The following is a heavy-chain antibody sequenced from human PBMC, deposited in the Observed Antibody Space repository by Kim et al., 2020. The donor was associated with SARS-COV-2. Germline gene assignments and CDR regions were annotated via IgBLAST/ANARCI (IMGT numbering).Heavy chain of an antibody. V-gene: IGHV3-33*05. J-gene: IGHJ6*02. Sequence: GRSLRLSCAASGFTFSSYGMHWARQAPGKGLEWVAVISYDGSNKYYADSVKGRFTISRDNSKNTLYLQMNSLRAEDTAVYYCARDARHLIRSGWYAPEYYYYGMDVWGQGTTVTVSS. CDR1: GFTFSSYG. D-gene: IGHD6-19*01. CDR3: ARDARHLIRSGWYAPEYYYYGMDV. CDR2: ISYDGSNK.